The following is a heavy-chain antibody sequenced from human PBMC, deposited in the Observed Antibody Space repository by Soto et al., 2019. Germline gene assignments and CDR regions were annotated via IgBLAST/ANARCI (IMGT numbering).Heavy chain of an antibody. D-gene: IGHD4-17*01. CDR1: GFTFSSYA. V-gene: IGHV3-30-3*01. Sequence: QVQLVESGGGVVQPGRSLRLSCAASGFTFSSYAMHWVRQAPGKGLERVAVISYDGSNKYYADSVKGRFTISRDNSKNTLYLQMNSLRAEDTAVYYCARVHDYGGSGAFYYYYGMDVWGQGTTVTVSS. CDR2: ISYDGSNK. J-gene: IGHJ6*02. CDR3: ARVHDYGGSGAFYYYYGMDV.